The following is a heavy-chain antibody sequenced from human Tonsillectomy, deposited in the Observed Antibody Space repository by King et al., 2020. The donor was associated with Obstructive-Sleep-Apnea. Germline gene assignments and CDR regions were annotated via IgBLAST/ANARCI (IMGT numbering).Heavy chain of an antibody. V-gene: IGHV3-23*04. D-gene: IGHD6-19*01. CDR3: AKSTGIAVTGTFDY. CDR2: ISGSGGGT. Sequence: EVQLVESGGGLVQPGGSLRLSCAASGFTLRSYAMSWVRQAPGKGLEWVSAISGSGGGTYYADSVKGRFTISRDNSKNTLYLQMNSLRAEDTAVYYCAKSTGIAVTGTFDYWGQGTLVTVSS. CDR1: GFTLRSYA. J-gene: IGHJ4*02.